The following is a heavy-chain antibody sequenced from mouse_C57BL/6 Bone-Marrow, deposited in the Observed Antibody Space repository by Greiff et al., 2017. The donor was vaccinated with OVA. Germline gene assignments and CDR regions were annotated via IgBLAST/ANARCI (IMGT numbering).Heavy chain of an antibody. CDR3: ARSKTRRGFAY. V-gene: IGHV1-42*01. CDR2: INPSTGGT. Sequence: EVQLVESGPELVKPGASVKISCKASGYSFTGYYMNWVKQSPEKSLEWIGEINPSTGGTTYNQKFKAKATLTVDKSSSTAYMQLKSLTSEDSAVYYCARSKTRRGFAYWGQGTLVTVSA. CDR1: GYSFTGYY. J-gene: IGHJ3*01.